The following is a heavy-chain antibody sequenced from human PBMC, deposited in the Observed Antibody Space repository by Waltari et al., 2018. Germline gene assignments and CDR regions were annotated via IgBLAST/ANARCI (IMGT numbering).Heavy chain of an antibody. CDR2: IYTSGST. CDR1: GGSISSYY. CDR3: ATTTVTTPLYYYYYMDV. D-gene: IGHD4-17*01. J-gene: IGHJ6*03. Sequence: QVQLQESGPGLVKPSETLSLTCTVSGGSISSYYWSWIRQPPGKGLEWIGYIYTSGSTNDNPSLKSRGTISVDTSKNQFSLKLSSVTAADTAVYYCATTTVTTPLYYYYYMDVWGKGTTVTVSS. V-gene: IGHV4-4*09.